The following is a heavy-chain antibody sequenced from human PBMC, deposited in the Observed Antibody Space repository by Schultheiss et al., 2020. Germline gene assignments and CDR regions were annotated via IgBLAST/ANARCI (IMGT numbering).Heavy chain of an antibody. CDR2: ISSSSSYI. J-gene: IGHJ4*02. V-gene: IGHV3-21*01. Sequence: GGSLRLSCAASGFTFSSYSMNWVRQAPGKGLEWVSSISSSSSYIYYADSVKGRFTISRDNAKNSLYLQMNSLRAEDTAVYYCARDSDSDPPHFDYWGQGTLVTVSS. D-gene: IGHD1-26*01. CDR1: GFTFSSYS. CDR3: ARDSDSDPPHFDY.